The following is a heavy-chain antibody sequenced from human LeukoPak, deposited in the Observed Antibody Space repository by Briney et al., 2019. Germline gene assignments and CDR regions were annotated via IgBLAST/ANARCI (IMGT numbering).Heavy chain of an antibody. V-gene: IGHV3-23*01. CDR3: AKSPLHTGTTRVWLDP. CDR2: ISGSGGST. D-gene: IGHD1-1*01. J-gene: IGHJ5*02. Sequence: SGGSLRLSCAASGFTFSSYAMSWVRQAPGKGLEWVSAISGSGGSTYYADSVKGRFTISRDNSKNTLYLQMKSLRAEDTALYYCAKSPLHTGTTRVWLDPWGQGTLVTVSS. CDR1: GFTFSSYA.